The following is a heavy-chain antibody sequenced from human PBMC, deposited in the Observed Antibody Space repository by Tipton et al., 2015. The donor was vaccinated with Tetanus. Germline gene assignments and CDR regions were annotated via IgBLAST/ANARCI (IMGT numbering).Heavy chain of an antibody. CDR3: ARGLPREPFYFDY. CDR1: GGSISDKKNY. D-gene: IGHD1-26*01. V-gene: IGHV4-31*03. J-gene: IGHJ4*02. Sequence: TLSLTCTVSGGSISDKKNYWGWIRQAPGKGLEWIGNIYYYTERTSHTPSLDGRVGISVDTSKNHFSLRLTSVTAADTAVYYCARGLPREPFYFDYWGQGKQVIVSS. CDR2: IYYYTERT.